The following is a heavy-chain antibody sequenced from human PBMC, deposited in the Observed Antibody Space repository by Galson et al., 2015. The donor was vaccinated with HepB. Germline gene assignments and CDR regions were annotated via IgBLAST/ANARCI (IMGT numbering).Heavy chain of an antibody. J-gene: IGHJ4*02. CDR3: ARVDDSPDH. Sequence: SLRLSCAASGFTFRSYGMIWVRQAPGKGLEWVSSISSSSTYIFNADSVKGRFTISRDNGKKSLYLQMNSLRAEDTALYYCARVDDSPDHWGQGTLVTVSS. CDR2: ISSSSTYI. CDR1: GFTFRSYG. D-gene: IGHD2-15*01. V-gene: IGHV3-21*01.